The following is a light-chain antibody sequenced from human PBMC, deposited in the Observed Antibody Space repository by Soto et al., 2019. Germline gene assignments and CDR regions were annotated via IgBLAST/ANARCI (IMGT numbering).Light chain of an antibody. CDR3: QQYNNWPPP. J-gene: IGKJ5*01. Sequence: EIVMTQSPATLSVSPGERATLSCRATQSVSSNLAWYQQKPGQAPSLLIYGASTRATGIPARFSGSRSGTEFTLTFSSLQSEDFAVYYCQQYNNWPPPFGQGTRLEMK. CDR1: QSVSSN. V-gene: IGKV3-15*01. CDR2: GAS.